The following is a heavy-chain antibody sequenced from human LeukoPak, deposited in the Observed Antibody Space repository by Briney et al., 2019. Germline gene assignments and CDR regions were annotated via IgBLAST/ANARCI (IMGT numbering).Heavy chain of an antibody. Sequence: PSETLSLTCTVSGGSISSSSYYWGWIRQPPGMGLECIGSIYYSGSTYYNPSLKSRVTISVDTSKNQFSLKLSSVTAADTAVYYCARDRYYYGSSGYYYDYWGQGTLVTVSS. J-gene: IGHJ4*02. CDR3: ARDRYYYGSSGYYYDY. CDR1: GGSISSSSYY. CDR2: IYYSGST. D-gene: IGHD3-22*01. V-gene: IGHV4-39*07.